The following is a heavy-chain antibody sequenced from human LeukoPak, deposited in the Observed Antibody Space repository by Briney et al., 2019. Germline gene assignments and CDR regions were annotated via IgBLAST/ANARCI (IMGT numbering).Heavy chain of an antibody. D-gene: IGHD6-19*01. J-gene: IGHJ2*01. CDR2: IIPIFSTT. CDR3: ARRPGSAWDGDWYFDL. V-gene: IGHV1-69*13. Sequence: SVKVSCKASGGTFSSYAINWVRQAPGQGLEWMGGIIPIFSTTDYAQKFQGRVTITADESTSTASEELSSLRSEDSAVYYCARRPGSAWDGDWYFDLWGRGTLVTVSS. CDR1: GGTFSSYA.